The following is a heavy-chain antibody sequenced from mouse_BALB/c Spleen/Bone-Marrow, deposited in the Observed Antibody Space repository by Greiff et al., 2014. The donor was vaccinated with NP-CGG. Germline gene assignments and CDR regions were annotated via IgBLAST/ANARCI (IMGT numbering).Heavy chain of an antibody. CDR2: INPSTGYT. J-gene: IGHJ4*01. V-gene: IGHV1S26*01. CDR1: GYTFTDSW. D-gene: IGHD2-13*01. CDR3: ARCYGGYWRPLDY. Sequence: VQLQQSGAELVKPGASVKLSCTASGYTFTDSWMHWVKQRPGQGLEWLGYINPSTGYTEFNQKFKDKATLTVDKSSSTAYMQLNSLTPEDAAVDDCARCYGGYWRPLDYWGQGTTVTVSS.